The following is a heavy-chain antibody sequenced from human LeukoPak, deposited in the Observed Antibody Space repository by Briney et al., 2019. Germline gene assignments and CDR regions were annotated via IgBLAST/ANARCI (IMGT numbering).Heavy chain of an antibody. J-gene: IGHJ6*04. CDR1: GFTFSSYG. CDR3: ASHIVVVPAATSGMDV. V-gene: IGHV3-33*01. CDR2: IWYDGSNK. Sequence: GGSLRLSCAASGFTFSSYGMHWVRQAPGKGLEWVAVIWYDGSNKYYADSVKGRFTISRDNSKNTLYLQMNSLRAEDTAVYYCASHIVVVPAATSGMDVWGKGTTVTVSS. D-gene: IGHD2-2*01.